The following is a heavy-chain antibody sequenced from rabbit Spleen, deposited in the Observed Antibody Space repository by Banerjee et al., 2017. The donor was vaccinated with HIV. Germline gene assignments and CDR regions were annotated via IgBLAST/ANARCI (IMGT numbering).Heavy chain of an antibody. Sequence: QEQLKETGGGLVQPGGSLTLSCKASGFDFSSYGVNWVRQAPGKGLEWIGYIVPIFGVTYYANWVNGRFTISSHNAQNTLYLQLNSLTAADTATYFCVREAGYGGYGDANLWGQCTLVTVS. D-gene: IGHD6-1*01. CDR2: IVPIFGVT. CDR1: GFDFSSYG. J-gene: IGHJ4*01. V-gene: IGHV1S47*01. CDR3: VREAGYGGYGDANL.